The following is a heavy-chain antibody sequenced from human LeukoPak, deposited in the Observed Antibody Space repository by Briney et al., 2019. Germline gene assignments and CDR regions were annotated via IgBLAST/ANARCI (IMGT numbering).Heavy chain of an antibody. CDR2: IYTSGST. D-gene: IGHD3-10*01. Sequence: SETLSLTCTVSGGSISSYYWSWIRQPAGKGLEWLGRIYTSGSTNYNPSLKSRVTMSVDTSKIQFSLQLNSVTPEDTAVYYCARVGRSMVRGVIENWGQGTLVTVSS. J-gene: IGHJ4*02. V-gene: IGHV4-4*07. CDR3: ARVGRSMVRGVIEN. CDR1: GGSISSYY.